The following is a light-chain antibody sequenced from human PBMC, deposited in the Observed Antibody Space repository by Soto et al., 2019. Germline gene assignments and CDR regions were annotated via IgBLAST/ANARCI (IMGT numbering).Light chain of an antibody. CDR3: SSYTSSSTYV. Sequence: QSVLTQAAAVSGCPGQSITISCTGSSTDVGGYNYVSWYQQHPGKAPKVMIYEVSNRPSGVSNRFSGSKSGNTASLTISGLQAEDEADYYCSSYTSSSTYVSGTGTKVTVL. J-gene: IGLJ1*01. CDR2: EVS. CDR1: STDVGGYNY. V-gene: IGLV2-14*01.